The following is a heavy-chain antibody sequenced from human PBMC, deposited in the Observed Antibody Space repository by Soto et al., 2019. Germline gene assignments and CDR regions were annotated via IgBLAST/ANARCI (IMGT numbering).Heavy chain of an antibody. CDR3: ARGCRILYCKKNWCDP. Sequence: QVQLVQSGAEVKKPGASVKVSCKASGYTFTGYYMHWVRQAPGQGLEWMGWINPNSGGTNYAQKCQGWVTRTRDTSSSTADRELSRRRSDDTAVEYCARGCRILYCKKNWCDPWGQGTLVTVSS. D-gene: IGHD2-8*02. CDR1: GYTFTGYY. CDR2: INPNSGGT. V-gene: IGHV1-2*04. J-gene: IGHJ5*02.